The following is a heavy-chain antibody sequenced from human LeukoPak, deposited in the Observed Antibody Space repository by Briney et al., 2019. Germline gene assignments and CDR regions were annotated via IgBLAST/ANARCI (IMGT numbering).Heavy chain of an antibody. V-gene: IGHV3-9*01. D-gene: IGHD3-10*01. CDR2: ISWNSGSI. CDR1: GFTFDDYS. Sequence: GGSLRLSCAASGFTFDDYSMHWVRQAPGKGLEWVSCISWNSGSICYADSVKGRFTISRDNAKNSLYLQMNSLRDEDTDLYYCAKDYSYGSGTSDAFDIWGQGTMVTVSS. J-gene: IGHJ3*02. CDR3: AKDYSYGSGTSDAFDI.